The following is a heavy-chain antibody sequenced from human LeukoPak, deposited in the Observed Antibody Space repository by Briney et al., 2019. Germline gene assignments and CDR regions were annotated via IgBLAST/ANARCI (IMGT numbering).Heavy chain of an antibody. D-gene: IGHD3-10*01. Sequence: ASVKVSCKASGYTFTNYYIHWVRQAPGQGLEWMGLINPGGDNTNYAQKFQGRVTITADESTSTAYMELSSLRSEDTAVYYCATGYGSWGQGTLVTVSS. V-gene: IGHV1-46*01. CDR1: GYTFTNYY. CDR2: INPGGDNT. CDR3: ATGYGS. J-gene: IGHJ4*02.